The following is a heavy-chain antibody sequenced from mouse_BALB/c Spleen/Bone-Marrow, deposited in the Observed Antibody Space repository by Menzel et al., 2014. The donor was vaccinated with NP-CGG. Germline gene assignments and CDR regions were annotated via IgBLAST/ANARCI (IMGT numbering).Heavy chain of an antibody. Sequence: VQLQQSGPELVRPGVSVKISCKGSGYTFTDYAMHWVKQSHAKSLEWIGVISTYSGYTNYNQKFKGKATMTVDKSSSTAYMELARLTSEDSAIYYCARRGYGSSPFDYWGQGTTLTVSS. D-gene: IGHD1-1*01. CDR2: ISTYSGYT. CDR1: GYTFTDYA. V-gene: IGHV1-67*01. CDR3: ARRGYGSSPFDY. J-gene: IGHJ2*01.